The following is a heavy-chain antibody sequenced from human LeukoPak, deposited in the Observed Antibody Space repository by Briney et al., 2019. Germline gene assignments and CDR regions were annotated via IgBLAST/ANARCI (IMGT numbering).Heavy chain of an antibody. D-gene: IGHD3-22*01. Sequence: PSETLSLTCTVSGGSISSYYWSWIRQPPGKGLEWIGYIYYSGSTNYNPSLKSRVTISVDTSKNQFSLKLSSVTAADTAVYYCARVGPYYDSSGSDAFDIWGQGTMVTVSS. CDR2: IYYSGST. V-gene: IGHV4-59*01. CDR1: GGSISSYY. CDR3: ARVGPYYDSSGSDAFDI. J-gene: IGHJ3*02.